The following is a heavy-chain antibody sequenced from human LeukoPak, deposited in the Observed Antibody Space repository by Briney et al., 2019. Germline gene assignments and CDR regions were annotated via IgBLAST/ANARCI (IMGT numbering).Heavy chain of an antibody. Sequence: GGSLRLSCAASGFTFSSYEINWVRQAPGKGLEWVSAISDTGNTYHADSVKGRFTIPRDSSKNTLFLQMSRLRPEDAAVYYCAKAPVTTCRGAFCYPFDYWGLGTLVTVSS. CDR1: GFTFSSYE. CDR2: ISDTGNT. CDR3: AKAPVTTCRGAFCYPFDY. V-gene: IGHV3-23*01. J-gene: IGHJ4*02. D-gene: IGHD2-15*01.